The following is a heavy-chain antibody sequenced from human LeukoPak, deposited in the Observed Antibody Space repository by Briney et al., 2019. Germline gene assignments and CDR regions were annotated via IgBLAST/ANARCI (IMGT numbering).Heavy chain of an antibody. V-gene: IGHV2-70*11. D-gene: IGHD3-22*01. CDR1: GFSLSTSGMC. CDR3: ARMLYDSSGYPYFDY. J-gene: IGHJ4*02. CDR2: IDWDDDK. Sequence: SGPTLVNPTQTLTLTCTFSGFSLSTSGMCVSWIRQPPGKALEWLARIDWDDDKYYSTSLKTRLTISKDTSKNQVVLTMTNMDPVDTATYYCARMLYDSSGYPYFDYWGQGTLVTVSS.